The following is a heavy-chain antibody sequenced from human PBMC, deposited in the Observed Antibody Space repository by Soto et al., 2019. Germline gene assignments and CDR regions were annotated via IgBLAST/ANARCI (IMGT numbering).Heavy chain of an antibody. V-gene: IGHV3-30*04. CDR2: TSYDEKNK. D-gene: IGHD6-19*01. CDR3: ARAYSSGWSLPFDY. Sequence: PWWSLRLSCSASVFTFNNYAMHWVRQAPGKGLEWVAVTSYDEKNKYHTDSVKGRFTISRDNSKNTLYLQMDNLRTEDTAVYYCARAYSSGWSLPFDYWGQGTLVTVSS. J-gene: IGHJ4*02. CDR1: VFTFNNYA.